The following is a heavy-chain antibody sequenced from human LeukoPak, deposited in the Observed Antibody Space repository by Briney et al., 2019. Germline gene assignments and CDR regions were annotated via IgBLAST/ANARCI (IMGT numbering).Heavy chain of an antibody. CDR3: ASACTSCYGNWFDP. J-gene: IGHJ5*02. Sequence: ASVKVSCKASGYTFTGYYMHWVRQAPGQGLEWMGWINPNSGGTNYAQKFQGRVTMTRDTSISTAYMELSRLRSDDTAVYYCASACTSCYGNWFDPWGQGTLVTVSS. D-gene: IGHD2-2*01. CDR2: INPNSGGT. CDR1: GYTFTGYY. V-gene: IGHV1-2*02.